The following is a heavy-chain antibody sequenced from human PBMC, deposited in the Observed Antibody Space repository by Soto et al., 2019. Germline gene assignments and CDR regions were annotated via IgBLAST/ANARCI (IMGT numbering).Heavy chain of an antibody. CDR1: GFPFSSYG. V-gene: IGHV3-30*18. J-gene: IGHJ6*02. CDR3: AKDRQGMDV. CDR2: ISYDGSTQ. Sequence: QVQLVESGGGVVQPARSLRLSCAASGFPFSSYGMHWVRQAPGKGLEWVAFISYDGSTQYYVDSVKGRFTISRDNSKNKVYLQMNSLRVEDTALYYCAKDRQGMDVWGQGTTVIVSS.